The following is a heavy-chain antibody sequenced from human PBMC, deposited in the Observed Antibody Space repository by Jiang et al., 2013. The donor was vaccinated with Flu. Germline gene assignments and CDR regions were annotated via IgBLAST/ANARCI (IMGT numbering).Heavy chain of an antibody. J-gene: IGHJ4*02. V-gene: IGHV1-2*07. CDR1: GYIFINRY. CDR3: AKDPDRAGAFFDY. CDR2: INPKSGVT. D-gene: IGHD1-14*01. Sequence: SGAEVKEPGASVKVSCRASGYIFINRYIHWVRQAPGQGLEWMGWINPKSGVTKFAHKFQGRFTMTTVTSISTAYMELTKLTSDDTAIYYCAKDPDRAGAFFDYWGQGTRGHRLL.